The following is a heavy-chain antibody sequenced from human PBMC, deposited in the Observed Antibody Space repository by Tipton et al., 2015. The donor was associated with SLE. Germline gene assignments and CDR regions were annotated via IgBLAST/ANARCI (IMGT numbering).Heavy chain of an antibody. J-gene: IGHJ6*02. D-gene: IGHD4-23*01. V-gene: IGHV1-8*01. CDR2: MNPDSGTT. Sequence: QLVQSGAEVKKPGASVKVSCKASGYTFTNYDINWVRQATGQGLEWMGWMNPDSGTTGYAQKFQGRVTMTRNTSISTAYMELSGLRFDDTAVYYCARGSTVAYYYYGMDVWGQGTTVTVSS. CDR1: GYTFTNYD. CDR3: ARGSTVAYYYYGMDV.